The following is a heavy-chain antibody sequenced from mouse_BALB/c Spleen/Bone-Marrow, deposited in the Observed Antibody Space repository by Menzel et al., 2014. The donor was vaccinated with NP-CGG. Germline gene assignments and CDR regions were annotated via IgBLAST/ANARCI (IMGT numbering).Heavy chain of an antibody. CDR3: TRDAMDF. J-gene: IGHJ4*01. V-gene: IGHV5-6-4*01. CDR1: GSTFSSYT. Sequence: EVKLAESGGGLVKPGGSLKFSCAASGSTFSSYTMSWVRQTPEKRLEWVASISSGGSYTYYPDSVKGRFTISRDYAKNTLYLQMSSLKSENTAMYYCTRDAMDFWGQGTSVTVSS. CDR2: ISSGGSYT.